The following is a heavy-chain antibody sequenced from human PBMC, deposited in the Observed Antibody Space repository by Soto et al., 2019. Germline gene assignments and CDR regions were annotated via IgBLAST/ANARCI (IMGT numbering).Heavy chain of an antibody. Sequence: GGSLRLSCAASGFTVSSNYMSWVRQAPGKGLEWVSVIYSGGRTYYADSVKGRFTITRDNSKNTLYLQMNSRRAEDTAVYYCARDSDDAFDIWGQGTMVTVSS. V-gene: IGHV3-66*02. CDR3: ARDSDDAFDI. CDR2: IYSGGRT. J-gene: IGHJ3*02. CDR1: GFTVSSNY.